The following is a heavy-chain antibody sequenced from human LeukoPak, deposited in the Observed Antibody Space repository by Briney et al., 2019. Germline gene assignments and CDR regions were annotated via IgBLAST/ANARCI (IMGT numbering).Heavy chain of an antibody. CDR2: MNPNSGNT. CDR3: ARGVVLDGYIVRE. Sequence: ASVKVSCKASGYTFASYDINWVRQATGQGLEWMGWMNPNSGNTGYAQKFQGRVTMTRNTSISTAYMELSSLRSEDTAVYYCARGVVLDGYIVREWGQGTLVTVSS. CDR1: GYTFASYD. J-gene: IGHJ4*02. V-gene: IGHV1-8*01. D-gene: IGHD5-24*01.